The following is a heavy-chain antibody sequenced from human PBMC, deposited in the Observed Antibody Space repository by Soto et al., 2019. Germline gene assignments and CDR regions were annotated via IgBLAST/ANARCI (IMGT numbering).Heavy chain of an antibody. D-gene: IGHD3-3*01. J-gene: IGHJ3*02. CDR3: TRDSYDFWSGSDALDI. CDR2: IRSKAYGGTT. V-gene: IGHV3-49*03. CDR1: GFTFGDYA. Sequence: PGGSLRLSCTASGFTFGDYAMSWFRQAPGKGLEWVGFIRSKAYGGTTEYAASVKGRFTISRDDSKSIAYLQMNSLKTEDTAVYYCTRDSYDFWSGSDALDIWGQGTMVTVSS.